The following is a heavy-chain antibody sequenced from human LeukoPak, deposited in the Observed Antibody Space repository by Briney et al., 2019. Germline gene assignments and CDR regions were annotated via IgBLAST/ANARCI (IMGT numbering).Heavy chain of an antibody. J-gene: IGHJ4*02. CDR1: GGSISSYY. V-gene: IGHV4-59*01. D-gene: IGHD6-13*01. Sequence: SETLSLTCTVSGGSISSYYWSWIRQPPGKGLEWIGYIYYSGSTNYNPSLKSRVTISVDTSKNQFSMKLSSVTAADTALYYCARSRGYFDYWGQGTLVTVSS. CDR3: ARSRGYFDY. CDR2: IYYSGST.